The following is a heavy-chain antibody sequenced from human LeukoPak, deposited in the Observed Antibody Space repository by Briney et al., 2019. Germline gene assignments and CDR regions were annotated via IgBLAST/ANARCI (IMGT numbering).Heavy chain of an antibody. V-gene: IGHV4-59*12. CDR2: IYYSGST. J-gene: IGHJ4*02. CDR3: ARDKYYYDSSGYYSFDY. CDR1: GASINSYY. Sequence: PSETLSLTCTVSGASINSYYWTWIRQPPGKGLEWIGHIYYSGSTNYNPSLKTRLTISVDTSKNQSSLKLSSVTAADTAVYYCARDKYYYDSSGYYSFDYWGQGTLVTVSS. D-gene: IGHD3-22*01.